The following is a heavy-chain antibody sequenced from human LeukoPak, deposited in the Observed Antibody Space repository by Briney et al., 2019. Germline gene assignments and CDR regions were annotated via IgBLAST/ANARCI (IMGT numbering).Heavy chain of an antibody. D-gene: IGHD4-17*01. CDR1: GGTISTFY. J-gene: IGHJ2*01. CDR3: ARGGYTTGGYWYLDL. Sequence: SETLSLTCTVSGGTISTFYWGWLPQPPGQGLEWIGYIYYRGSTSYNPSLKSRVTTLVDTSKNQFSLNLSSVTAADTAVYYCARGGYTTGGYWYLDLWGRGTLVTVSS. V-gene: IGHV4-59*01. CDR2: IYYRGST.